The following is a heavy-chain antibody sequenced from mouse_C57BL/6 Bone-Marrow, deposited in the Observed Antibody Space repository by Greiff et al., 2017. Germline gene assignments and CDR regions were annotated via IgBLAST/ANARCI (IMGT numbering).Heavy chain of an antibody. CDR1: GYTFTSYW. D-gene: IGHD2-3*01. Sequence: QVQLQQPGAELVMPGASVKLSCKASGYTFTSYWMHWVKQRPGQGLEWIGEIDPSDSYTNYNQKFKGKSTLTVDKSSSTAYMQLSSLTSEDSAVYYCANGYYDYYAMDYWGQGTSVTVSS. CDR2: IDPSDSYT. V-gene: IGHV1-69*01. CDR3: ANGYYDYYAMDY. J-gene: IGHJ4*01.